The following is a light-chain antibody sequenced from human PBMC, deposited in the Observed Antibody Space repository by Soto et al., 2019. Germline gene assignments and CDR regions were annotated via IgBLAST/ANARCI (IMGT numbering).Light chain of an antibody. CDR1: QSISNW. V-gene: IGKV1-5*01. Sequence: DITMTQYPATLSASLAPSAPITCRASQSISNWLAWYQQKPGTAPKVLIYHASNLQSGVPSRFRGGGSGTEFTLTISSLQPEDVATYYCQNFDSAPQTFGQGTKVDIK. CDR3: QNFDSAPQT. J-gene: IGKJ1*01. CDR2: HAS.